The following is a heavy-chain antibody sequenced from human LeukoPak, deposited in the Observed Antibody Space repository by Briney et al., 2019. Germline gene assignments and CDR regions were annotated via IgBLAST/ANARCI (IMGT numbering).Heavy chain of an antibody. Sequence: GGSLRLSCVASGFTFSTYATNWVRQAPGKGLEWVSSISGSGGSTYYADSVKGRCTISRDNSKNTLYLQMNSLRAEDTAVYYCARDRSPYYYDSSGSFDYWGQGTLVTVSS. CDR1: GFTFSTYA. D-gene: IGHD3-22*01. V-gene: IGHV3-23*01. CDR3: ARDRSPYYYDSSGSFDY. CDR2: ISGSGGST. J-gene: IGHJ4*02.